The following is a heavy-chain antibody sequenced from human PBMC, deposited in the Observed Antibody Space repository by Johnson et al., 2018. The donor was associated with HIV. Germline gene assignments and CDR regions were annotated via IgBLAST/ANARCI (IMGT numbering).Heavy chain of an antibody. V-gene: IGHV3-15*01. D-gene: IGHD4-11*01. CDR3: ARRDEIRNGAFDI. CDR1: GFTFSNAW. CDR2: IKSEADGGTT. Sequence: VQLVESGGGVVQPGRSLRLSCAASGFTFSNAWMSWVRQAPGKGLEWVGRIKSEADGGTTDYAAPVKGKFIISRDDSKTTLYLQINSLRAEDTAVYYCARRDEIRNGAFDIWGQGTMVTVSS. J-gene: IGHJ3*02.